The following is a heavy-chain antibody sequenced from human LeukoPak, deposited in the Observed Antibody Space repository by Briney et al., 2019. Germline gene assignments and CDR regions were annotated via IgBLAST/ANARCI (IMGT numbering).Heavy chain of an antibody. CDR2: IYSGGST. V-gene: IGHV3-53*01. CDR3: ARDPPLDGWGDF. J-gene: IGHJ4*02. D-gene: IGHD3-16*01. Sequence: GGSLRLSCAVSGFSVSTSYMSWVRLTPGKGLEWLLLIYSGGSTYYADSVKGLFTISRDNSRNTLYLQMNSLRIEDTAVYYCARDPPLDGWGDFWGQGTLVTVSS. CDR1: GFSVSTSY.